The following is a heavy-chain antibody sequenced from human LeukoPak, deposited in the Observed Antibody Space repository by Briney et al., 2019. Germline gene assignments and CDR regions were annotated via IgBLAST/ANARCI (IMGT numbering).Heavy chain of an antibody. Sequence: ASVKVSCKASGYTFTSYGISWVRQAPGQGLEWMGWISAYNGNTNYAQKLQGRVTMTTDTSTSTAYMELRSLRSDDTAVYYCARDRPDYYDSSGYPRVHDAFDIWGQGTMVTVSS. CDR2: ISAYNGNT. CDR1: GYTFTSYG. D-gene: IGHD3-22*01. J-gene: IGHJ3*02. V-gene: IGHV1-18*01. CDR3: ARDRPDYYDSSGYPRVHDAFDI.